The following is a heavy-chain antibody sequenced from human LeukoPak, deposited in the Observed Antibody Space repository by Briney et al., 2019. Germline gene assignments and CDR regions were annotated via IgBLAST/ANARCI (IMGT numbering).Heavy chain of an antibody. CDR3: AKEEIYYYYMDV. Sequence: SGGSLRLSCAASGFTFSSYGMHWVRQAPGKGLEWVAFIRYDGSNKYYADSVKGRFTISRDNSKNTLYLQMNSLRAEDTAVYYCAKEEIYYYYMDVWGKGTTVTISS. D-gene: IGHD5-24*01. J-gene: IGHJ6*03. V-gene: IGHV3-30*02. CDR1: GFTFSSYG. CDR2: IRYDGSNK.